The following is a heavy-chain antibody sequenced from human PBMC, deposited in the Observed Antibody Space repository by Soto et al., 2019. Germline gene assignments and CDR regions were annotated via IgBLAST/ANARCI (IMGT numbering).Heavy chain of an antibody. CDR2: IIPIFGTA. V-gene: IGHV1-69*13. CDR1: GGTFSSYA. D-gene: IGHD6-13*01. Sequence: GASVKVSCKASGGTFSSYAISWVRQAPGQGLEWMGGIIPIFGTANYAQKFQGRVTITADESTSTAYLELSCLRSEDTAVYYCARAQSSPSIRSSWYFTDTLYYFDYWGQGTLVTVSS. J-gene: IGHJ4*02. CDR3: ARAQSSPSIRSSWYFTDTLYYFDY.